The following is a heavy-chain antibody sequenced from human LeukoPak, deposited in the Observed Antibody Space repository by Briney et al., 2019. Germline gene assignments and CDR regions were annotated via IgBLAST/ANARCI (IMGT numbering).Heavy chain of an antibody. D-gene: IGHD2-21*02. J-gene: IGHJ5*02. CDR3: ARDGRLRAYCGGDCYYNNWFDP. CDR1: GGSISSYY. CDR2: IYYSGST. Sequence: PSETLSLTCTVSGGSISSYYWSWIRQPPGKGLEWIGYIYYSGSTNYNPSLKSRVTISVDTSKNQFSLKLSSVTAADTAVYYCARDGRLRAYCGGDCYYNNWFDPWGQGTLVTVSS. V-gene: IGHV4-59*12.